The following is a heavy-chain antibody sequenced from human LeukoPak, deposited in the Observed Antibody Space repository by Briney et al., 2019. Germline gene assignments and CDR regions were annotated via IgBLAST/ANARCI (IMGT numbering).Heavy chain of an antibody. CDR2: ISYDGSNK. V-gene: IGHV3-30-3*01. CDR3: ARDGRYFDWLSALPYYYYYYGMDV. CDR1: GFTFSSYA. D-gene: IGHD3-9*01. Sequence: PGGSLRLSCAASGFTFSSYAMSWVRQAPGKGLEWVAVISYDGSNKYYADSVKGRFTISRDNSKNTLYLQMNSLRAEDTAVYYCARDGRYFDWLSALPYYYYYYGMDVWGQGTTVTVSS. J-gene: IGHJ6*02.